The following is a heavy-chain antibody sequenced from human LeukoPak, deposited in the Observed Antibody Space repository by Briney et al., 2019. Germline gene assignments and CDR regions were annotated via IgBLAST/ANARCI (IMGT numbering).Heavy chain of an antibody. D-gene: IGHD4-11*01. J-gene: IGHJ6*03. Sequence: PSETLSLTCTVSGYSISSGYYWGWIRQPPGKGLEWIGSIYHSGSTYYNPSLKSRVTISVDTSKNQFSLKLSSVTAADTAVYYCARGPHDYITPYYYMDVWGKGTTVTISS. CDR3: ARGPHDYITPYYYMDV. CDR1: GYSISSGYY. CDR2: IYHSGST. V-gene: IGHV4-38-2*02.